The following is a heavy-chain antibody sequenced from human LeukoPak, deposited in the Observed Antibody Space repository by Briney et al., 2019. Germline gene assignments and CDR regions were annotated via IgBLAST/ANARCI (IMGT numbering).Heavy chain of an antibody. CDR1: GFTFSSYG. J-gene: IGHJ4*02. Sequence: PGRSLRLSCAASGFTFSSYGMHWVRQAPGKGLEWVAVISYDGSNKYYADSVKGRFTISRDNSKNTLYLQMNSLRAEDTAVYYCAREGQPYGGYFHFDYWGQGTLVTVSS. V-gene: IGHV3-30*03. D-gene: IGHD5-12*01. CDR2: ISYDGSNK. CDR3: AREGQPYGGYFHFDY.